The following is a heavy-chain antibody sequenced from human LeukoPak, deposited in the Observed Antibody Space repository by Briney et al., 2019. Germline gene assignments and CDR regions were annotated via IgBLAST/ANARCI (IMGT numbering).Heavy chain of an antibody. D-gene: IGHD1-26*01. CDR3: ARQEYSGSYYVY. CDR1: GYSFSNYW. V-gene: IGHV5-10-1*01. Sequence: GESLKISCKGSGYSFSNYWIGWVRQMPGKGLEWMGRIDPSDSYTNYSPSFQGHVTISADKSISTAYLQWNSLKASDTAIYYCARQEYSGSYYVYWGQGTLVTVSS. CDR2: IDPSDSYT. J-gene: IGHJ4*02.